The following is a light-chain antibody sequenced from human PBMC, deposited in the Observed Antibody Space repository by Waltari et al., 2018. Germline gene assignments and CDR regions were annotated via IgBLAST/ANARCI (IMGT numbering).Light chain of an antibody. V-gene: IGKV2-28*01. J-gene: IGKJ1*01. Sequence: DIVMTQSPLSLPVTPGEPASIPCRSSQSLLHSNGYNYLDWYLQKPGQSPPLLIYLGSNRASGVPDRFSGSGSGTDFTLKINRVEAEDVGVYYCMQALQTPVTFGQGTKVEIK. CDR1: QSLLHSNGYNY. CDR3: MQALQTPVT. CDR2: LGS.